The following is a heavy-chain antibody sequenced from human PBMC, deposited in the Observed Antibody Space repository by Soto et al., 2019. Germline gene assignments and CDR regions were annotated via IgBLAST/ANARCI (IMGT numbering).Heavy chain of an antibody. CDR1: GFTFSSYG. J-gene: IGHJ4*02. CDR3: AREWGHYGDKTFDY. CDR2: IWNDGSNK. D-gene: IGHD4-17*01. Sequence: QVQLVESGGGVVQPGRSLRLSCAASGFTFSSYGMHWVRQAPGKGLEWVAVIWNDGSNKYYADSVKGRFTISRDNSKNTLYLQMNSLRAEDTAVYYCAREWGHYGDKTFDYWGQGTLVTVSS. V-gene: IGHV3-33*01.